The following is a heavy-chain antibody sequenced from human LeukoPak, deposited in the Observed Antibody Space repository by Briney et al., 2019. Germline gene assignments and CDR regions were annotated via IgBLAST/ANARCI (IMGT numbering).Heavy chain of an antibody. CDR1: GYTFSSYW. D-gene: IGHD3-9*01. V-gene: IGHV3-74*01. CDR2: INTDGSTT. Sequence: GGSLRLSCAASGYTFSSYWMHWVRQAPGKGLVWVSRINTDGSTTDYADSVNGRFTISRDNGKNTLYLQMNSLRADDTAVYYCTKDLTGPLDYWGQGTLVTVSS. J-gene: IGHJ4*02. CDR3: TKDLTGPLDY.